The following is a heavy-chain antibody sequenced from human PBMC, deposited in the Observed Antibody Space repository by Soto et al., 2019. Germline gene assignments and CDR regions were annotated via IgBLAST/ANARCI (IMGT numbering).Heavy chain of an antibody. Sequence: GGSLRLSCSASGFIFSSYAMHWVRQAPGKGLDYVSAISANGDSTYYADSVKGRFTISRDNSKNTLYLQMSTLRAEDTAVYYCVKAGYTWTFAASDIWGQGTMVTVSS. CDR3: VKAGYTWTFAASDI. CDR2: ISANGDST. CDR1: GFIFSSYA. V-gene: IGHV3-64D*06. D-gene: IGHD1-20*01. J-gene: IGHJ3*02.